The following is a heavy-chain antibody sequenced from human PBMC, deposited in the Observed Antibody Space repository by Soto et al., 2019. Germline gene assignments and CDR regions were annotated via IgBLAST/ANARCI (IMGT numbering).Heavy chain of an antibody. CDR3: TKSNPVSVKFDS. Sequence: GGSMRLSCEGTGFISRRYAMYWVRQVAGKWVGWIASLSSSGSRAFYAEFVKGRFTISRDNSKKKVFLQMESLRAEDATLYCSTKSNPVSVKFDSWGKEALVTYPQ. CDR2: LSSSGSRA. V-gene: IGHV3-23*01. CDR1: GFISRRYA. J-gene: IGHJ4*02.